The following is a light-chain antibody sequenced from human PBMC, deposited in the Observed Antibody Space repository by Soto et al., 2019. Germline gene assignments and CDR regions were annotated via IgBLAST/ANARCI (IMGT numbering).Light chain of an antibody. CDR2: DNN. V-gene: IGLV1-51*01. CDR3: GTWDSSMSAYV. J-gene: IGLJ1*01. Sequence: QSVLTQPPSVSAAPGQKVTISCSGSSSNIGNNYVSCYQQLPGTAPKLLIYDNNKRPSGIPDRFSASKSGTSATLLITGLQTGDEADYYCGTWDSSMSAYVFGTGTKVTVL. CDR1: SSNIGNNY.